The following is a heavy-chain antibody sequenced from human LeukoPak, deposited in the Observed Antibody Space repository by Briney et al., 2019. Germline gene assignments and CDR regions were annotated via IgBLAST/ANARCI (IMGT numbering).Heavy chain of an antibody. CDR2: IWYDGSNK. V-gene: IGHV3-33*01. D-gene: IGHD3-10*02. J-gene: IGHJ4*02. CDR1: GFTFSSYG. Sequence: PGGSLRLSCAASGFTFSSYGMHWVRQAPGKGLEWVAVIWYDGSNKYYADSVMGRFTISRDNSKNTLYLQMNSLRAEDTAVYYCARDHRLELFGELFDYWGQGTLVTVSS. CDR3: ARDHRLELFGELFDY.